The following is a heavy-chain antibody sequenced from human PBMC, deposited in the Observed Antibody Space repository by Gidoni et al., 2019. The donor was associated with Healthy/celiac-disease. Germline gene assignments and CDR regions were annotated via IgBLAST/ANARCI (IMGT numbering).Heavy chain of an antibody. Sequence: QVQLQESGPGLVKPSGTLSLTCAVSGGSISSSNWWSWVRQPPGKGLEWIGEIYHNGSTNYNPSLKSRVTISVDKSKNQFSLKLSSVTAADTAVYYCARTIRVQLETIYYYGMDVWGQGTTVTVSS. J-gene: IGHJ6*02. CDR1: GGSISSSNW. CDR2: IYHNGST. CDR3: ARTIRVQLETIYYYGMDV. V-gene: IGHV4-4*02. D-gene: IGHD1-1*01.